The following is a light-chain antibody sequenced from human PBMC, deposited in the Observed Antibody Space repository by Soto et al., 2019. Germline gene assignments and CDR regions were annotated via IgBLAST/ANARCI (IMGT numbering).Light chain of an antibody. CDR1: SSDVGGYNY. V-gene: IGLV2-11*01. J-gene: IGLJ2*01. CDR3: CSYAGIYTWV. CDR2: DVN. Sequence: QSALTQPRSVSGSPGQSVTISCTGTSSDVGGYNYVSWYQQHPGKAPKLMIYDVNKRPSGVPDRFSGSKSGNTASLTISGLQAEDEADYYCCSYAGIYTWVFGGGTQLTVL.